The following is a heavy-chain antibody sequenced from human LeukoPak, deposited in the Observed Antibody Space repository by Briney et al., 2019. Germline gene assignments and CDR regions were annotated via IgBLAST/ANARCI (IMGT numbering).Heavy chain of an antibody. J-gene: IGHJ4*02. Sequence: TSETLSLTCTVSGGSISSSSYYWVWIRQPPGNGLEWIGSLYYSGSTNYTPSLKSRITVSVGTSKNQFSLRLSSVTAADTAVYYCARINDATFDYWGQGTLVTVSS. D-gene: IGHD1-26*01. CDR3: ARINDATFDY. V-gene: IGHV4-39*07. CDR1: GGSISSSSYY. CDR2: LYYSGST.